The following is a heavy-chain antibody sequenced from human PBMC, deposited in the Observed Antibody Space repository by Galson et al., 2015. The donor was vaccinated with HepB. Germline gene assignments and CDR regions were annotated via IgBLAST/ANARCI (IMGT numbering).Heavy chain of an antibody. Sequence: SLRLSCAASGFTFSDYYMSWTRQAPGKGLEWVSYISSSSSYTNYADSVKGRFTISRDNAKNSLYLQMNSLRAEDTAVYYCARGGRFGELPPAYWGQGTLVTVSS. D-gene: IGHD3-10*01. CDR3: ARGGRFGELPPAY. V-gene: IGHV3-11*06. J-gene: IGHJ4*02. CDR1: GFTFSDYY. CDR2: ISSSSSYT.